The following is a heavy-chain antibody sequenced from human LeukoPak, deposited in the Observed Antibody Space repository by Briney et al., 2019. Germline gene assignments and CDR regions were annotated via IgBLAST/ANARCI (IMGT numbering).Heavy chain of an antibody. CDR2: IGGSGSTT. V-gene: IGHV3-23*01. CDR3: ARVRLLWFGELGAFDI. CDR1: GFTFSSYA. Sequence: GGSLRLSCAASGFTFSSYAMSWVRQAPGKGLEWVSAIGGSGSTTYYADSVKGRFTISRDNSKNTLYLQMNSLRAEDTALYYCARVRLLWFGELGAFDIWGQGTMVTVSS. D-gene: IGHD3-10*01. J-gene: IGHJ3*02.